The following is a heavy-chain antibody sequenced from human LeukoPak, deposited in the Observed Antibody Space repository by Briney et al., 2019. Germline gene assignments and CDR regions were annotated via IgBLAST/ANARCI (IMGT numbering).Heavy chain of an antibody. V-gene: IGHV1-69*05. CDR2: IIPIFGTA. Sequence: SVKVSCKASGGTFSSYAISWVRQAAGQGLQWMGGIIPIFGTANYAQKFQGRVTITTDESTSTAYMELSSLRSEDTAVYYCARHGGITIFGEAQPGGAFDIWGQGTMVTVSS. J-gene: IGHJ3*02. D-gene: IGHD3-3*01. CDR3: ARHGGITIFGEAQPGGAFDI. CDR1: GGTFSSYA.